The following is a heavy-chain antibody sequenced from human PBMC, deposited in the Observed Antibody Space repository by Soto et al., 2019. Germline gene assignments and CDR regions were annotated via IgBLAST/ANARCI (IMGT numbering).Heavy chain of an antibody. CDR3: ARGDSSGWLDY. J-gene: IGHJ4*02. V-gene: IGHV4-34*01. D-gene: IGHD6-19*01. Sequence: SETLSLTCAVYGGYFSCYYGSWIRQPPGKGLEWIGEINHSGSTNYNPSLKSRVTISVDTSKNQFSLKLSSVTAADTAVYYCARGDSSGWLDYWGQGTLVTVSS. CDR1: GGYFSCYY. CDR2: INHSGST.